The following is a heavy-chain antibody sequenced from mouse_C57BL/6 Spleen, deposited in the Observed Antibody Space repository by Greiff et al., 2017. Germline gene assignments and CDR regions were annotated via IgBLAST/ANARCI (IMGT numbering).Heavy chain of an antibody. Sequence: VKLVESGAELVKPGASVKISCKASGYAFSSYWMNWVKQRPGKGLEGIGQIYPGDGDTNYNGKFTGKATLTADKSSSTAYMQLSSLTSEDSAVYFCARDITTVVARAMDYWGQGTSVTVSS. CDR3: ARDITTVVARAMDY. CDR2: IYPGDGDT. V-gene: IGHV1-80*01. J-gene: IGHJ4*01. CDR1: GYAFSSYW. D-gene: IGHD1-1*01.